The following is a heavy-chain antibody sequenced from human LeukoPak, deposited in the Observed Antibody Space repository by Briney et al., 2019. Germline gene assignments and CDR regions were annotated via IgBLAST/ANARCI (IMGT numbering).Heavy chain of an antibody. CDR2: INHSGSI. Sequence: SETLSLACAVYGGSFSGYYWSWIRQPPGKGLEWIGEINHSGSINYNPSLKSRVTISVDTSKNQFSLKLSSVTAADTAVYYCARATRHYYDSSGYYYWGQGTLVTVSS. V-gene: IGHV4-34*01. CDR3: ARATRHYYDSSGYYY. CDR1: GGSFSGYY. J-gene: IGHJ4*02. D-gene: IGHD3-22*01.